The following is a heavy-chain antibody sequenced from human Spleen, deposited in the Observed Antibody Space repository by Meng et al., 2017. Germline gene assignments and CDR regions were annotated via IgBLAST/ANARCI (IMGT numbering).Heavy chain of an antibody. Sequence: SETLSLTCTVSGDSVNSNSYSWSWIRQPPGKGLEWIGDIYYSGRTSYNPSLESRVTISRDTSKKKYSLRLSAVTAADSAVYYCARGPTTMAHDFDYWGQGTRVTVSS. D-gene: IGHD4-11*01. CDR3: ARGPTTMAHDFDY. V-gene: IGHV4-61*01. CDR2: IYYSGRT. J-gene: IGHJ4*02. CDR1: GDSVNSNSYS.